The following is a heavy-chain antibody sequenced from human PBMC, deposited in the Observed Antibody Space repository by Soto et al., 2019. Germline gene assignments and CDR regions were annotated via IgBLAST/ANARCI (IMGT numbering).Heavy chain of an antibody. D-gene: IGHD3-16*01. CDR1: GFNFSTYS. J-gene: IGHJ6*03. CDR3: AIGYYGVSYLDV. Sequence: EVQLVESGGGLVKPGGSLRLSCTASGFNFSTYSFNWVRQFPGKGLEWVSSISTGSGEYIYHADSVNGRFTTSRAHAKNSVYLQMNSLRAEDTAVSYCAIGYYGVSYLDVWGKGTTVPGSS. CDR2: ISTGSGEYI. V-gene: IGHV3-21*01.